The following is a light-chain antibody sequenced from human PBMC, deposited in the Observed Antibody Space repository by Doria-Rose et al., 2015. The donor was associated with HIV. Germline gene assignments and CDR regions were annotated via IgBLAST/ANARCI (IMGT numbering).Light chain of an antibody. CDR3: QSYDSRLSVYV. J-gene: IGLJ1*01. CDR2: GNT. CDR1: SPNIGAGFD. Sequence: QSVLTQPPSVSGAPGQRVAISCTGSSPNIGAGFDVNWYQQFPGTAPKLLIHGNTNRPAGVPDRFSGSKSGTSASLAISGLRAEDEADYYCQSYDSRLSVYVFGTATTVTVL. V-gene: IGLV1-40*01.